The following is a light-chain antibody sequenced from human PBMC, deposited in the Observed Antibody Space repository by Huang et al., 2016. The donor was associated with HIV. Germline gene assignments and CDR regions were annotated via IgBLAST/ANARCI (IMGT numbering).Light chain of an antibody. Sequence: DIQMTQSPSSLSTSVGDRVTITCRASQGAGNSLAWYQQKPGKVPKLLIYAASTLRSGVPSRFSGSGSGTEFTPTISGLQPEDVATYYCQKYNSAPYTFGQETRLDIK. J-gene: IGKJ2*01. CDR2: AAS. CDR1: QGAGNS. V-gene: IGKV1-27*01. CDR3: QKYNSAPYT.